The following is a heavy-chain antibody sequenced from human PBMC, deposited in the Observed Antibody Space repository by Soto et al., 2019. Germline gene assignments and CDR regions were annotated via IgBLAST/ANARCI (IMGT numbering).Heavy chain of an antibody. CDR2: ISYEGSNQ. CDR3: ARTLFRTTVVTPGDS. V-gene: IGHV3-30-3*01. D-gene: IGHD2-21*02. J-gene: IGHJ4*02. Sequence: QVQLVESGGGVVQPGRSMRLSGAASGFTFNIYAIHWVRQAPGKGLEWVAVISYEGSNQYYADSVKGRVTISRDNSKTTVDLQMSSLSAEDTAMYYCARTLFRTTVVTPGDSWGQGTLVTVSS. CDR1: GFTFNIYA.